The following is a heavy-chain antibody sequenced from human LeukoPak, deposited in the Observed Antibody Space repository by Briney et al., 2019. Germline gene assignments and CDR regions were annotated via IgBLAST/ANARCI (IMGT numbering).Heavy chain of an antibody. V-gene: IGHV3-7*03. D-gene: IGHD3-10*01. CDR1: GFTFSNYW. J-gene: IGHJ4*02. CDR3: AVTRTRGDH. CDR2: INQDGNDK. Sequence: GGSLRLSCAASGFTFSNYWMTWIRQAPGKGLEWVANINQDGNDKYYVDSVKGRFTISRDNTKSSVFLQMNSLRAEDTAVYYCAVTRTRGDHWGQGTLVTASS.